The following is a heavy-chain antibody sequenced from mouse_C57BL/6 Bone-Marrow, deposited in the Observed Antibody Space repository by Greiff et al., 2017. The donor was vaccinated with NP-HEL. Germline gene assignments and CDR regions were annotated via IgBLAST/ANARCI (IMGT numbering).Heavy chain of an antibody. CDR2: INPYNGGT. V-gene: IGHV1-19*01. Sequence: EVQLQQSGPVLVKPGASVKMSCKASGYTFTDYYMNWVKQSHGKSLEWIGVINPYNGGTSYNQKFKGKATLTVDKSSSSSYMELNSLTSEYSAVYYCARSRLLCLPAMDYWGQGTSVTVSS. CDR3: ARSRLLCLPAMDY. J-gene: IGHJ4*01. D-gene: IGHD2-1*01. CDR1: GYTFTDYY.